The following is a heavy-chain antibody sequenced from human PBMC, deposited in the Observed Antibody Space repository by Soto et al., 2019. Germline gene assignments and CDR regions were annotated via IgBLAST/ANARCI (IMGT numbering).Heavy chain of an antibody. Sequence: QVQLVESGGGVVQPGRSLRLSCAASGFTFSSYGMHWVRQAPGKGLEWGAVISYDGSNKYYADSVKGRFTISRDNSKNTLYLQMNSLRAEDTAVYYCAKDQPPWMANYYYYGMDVWGHGTTVTVSS. V-gene: IGHV3-30*18. CDR1: GFTFSSYG. J-gene: IGHJ6*02. CDR3: AKDQPPWMANYYYYGMDV. D-gene: IGHD5-12*01. CDR2: ISYDGSNK.